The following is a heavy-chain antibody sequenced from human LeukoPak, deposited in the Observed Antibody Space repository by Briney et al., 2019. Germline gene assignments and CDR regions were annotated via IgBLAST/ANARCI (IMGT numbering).Heavy chain of an antibody. D-gene: IGHD1-14*01. CDR1: GGSINTYF. Sequence: SETLSLTCTVSGGSINTYFWTWIRQPPGKGLEWIGYINYSGSTNSNPSLKSRLAMSVDTSKNQFSVKLSSVTAADTAIYYCARQHSPGYFDYWGQGTLSPSPQ. CDR3: ARQHSPGYFDY. J-gene: IGHJ4*02. CDR2: INYSGST. V-gene: IGHV4-59*08.